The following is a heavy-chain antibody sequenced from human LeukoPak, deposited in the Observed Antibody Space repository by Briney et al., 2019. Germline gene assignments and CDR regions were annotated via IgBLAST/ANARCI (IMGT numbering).Heavy chain of an antibody. CDR3: ARGISNRRTPYDY. Sequence: SETLSLTCTVSGGSISSHYWSWIRQPPGKGLEWIGYIYYSGSTNYNPSLKSRVTISVDTSKNQFSLKLSSLTAADTAVYYCARGISNRRTPYDYWGQGTLVTVSS. V-gene: IGHV4-59*11. CDR2: IYYSGST. J-gene: IGHJ4*02. D-gene: IGHD4-11*01. CDR1: GGSISSHY.